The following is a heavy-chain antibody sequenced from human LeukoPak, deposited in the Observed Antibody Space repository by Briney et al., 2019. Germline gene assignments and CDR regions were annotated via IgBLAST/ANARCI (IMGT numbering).Heavy chain of an antibody. Sequence: ASVKVCCKASGYTFTGYYMHWVRQAPRHGLEWMGWMNPNSGGTKYAQKFQGRVNMTRDTSISTAYRELSRLRSDDTAVYYCASENYYDSSGYYYIHYGMDVWGQGTTVTVSS. CDR1: GYTFTGYY. D-gene: IGHD3-22*01. V-gene: IGHV1-2*02. CDR2: MNPNSGGT. J-gene: IGHJ6*02. CDR3: ASENYYDSSGYYYIHYGMDV.